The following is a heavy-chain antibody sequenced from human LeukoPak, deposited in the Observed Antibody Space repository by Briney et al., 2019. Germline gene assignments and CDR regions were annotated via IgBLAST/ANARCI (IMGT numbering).Heavy chain of an antibody. J-gene: IGHJ3*02. CDR1: GGSISSYC. V-gene: IGHV4-59*01. Sequence: KPSETLSLTCTVSGGSISSYCWSWIRQPPGKGLEWIGYIYYSGSTNYNPSLKSRVTISVDTSKNQFSLKLSSVTAADTAVYYCAREGGYDSSGYLYDASDIWGQGTMVTVSS. D-gene: IGHD3-22*01. CDR2: IYYSGST. CDR3: AREGGYDSSGYLYDASDI.